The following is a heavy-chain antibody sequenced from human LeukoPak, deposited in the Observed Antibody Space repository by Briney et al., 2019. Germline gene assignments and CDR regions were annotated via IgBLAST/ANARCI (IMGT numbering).Heavy chain of an antibody. CDR3: ARDGYSGYDPYYYYYYGMDV. D-gene: IGHD5-12*01. CDR2: ISAYNGNT. J-gene: IGHJ6*02. V-gene: IGHV1-18*01. Sequence: ASVKVSCTASGYTFTSYGISRVRQAPGQGLEWMGWISAYNGNTNYAQKLQGRVTMTTDTSTSTAYMELRSLRSDDTAVYYCARDGYSGYDPYYYYYYGMDVWGQGTTVTVSS. CDR1: GYTFTSYG.